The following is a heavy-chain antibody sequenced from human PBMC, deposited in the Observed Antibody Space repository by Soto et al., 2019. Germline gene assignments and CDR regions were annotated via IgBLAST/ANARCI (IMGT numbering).Heavy chain of an antibody. J-gene: IGHJ4*01. CDR1: GFTFSSYA. V-gene: IGHV3-30-3*01. D-gene: IGHD6-19*01. CDR3: ARSYPPYIAVAVYYFEC. Sequence: WGSLRLSCAASGFTFSSYAMHWVRQAPGKGLEWVAVISYDVSNKYYADSVKGRFTISRDNSKNTLYLQMNSLRAEDTAVYYCARSYPPYIAVAVYYFECWGDGNMVRVSP. CDR2: ISYDVSNK.